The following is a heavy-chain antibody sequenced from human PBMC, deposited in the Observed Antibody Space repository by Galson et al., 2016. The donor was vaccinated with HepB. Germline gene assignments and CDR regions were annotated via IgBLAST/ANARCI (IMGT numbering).Heavy chain of an antibody. CDR3: AHSRVGATGDYYYGMDV. Sequence: PALVKPTQTLTLTCTFSGFSLSTSGVGVGWIRQSPGKALEWLALIYWDDDKRYSPSLKSRLTITKDTSKNQVVPIMTSMDPVDTATYYCAHSRVGATGDYYYGMDVWGQGTTVTVSS. CDR2: IYWDDDK. J-gene: IGHJ6*02. CDR1: GFSLSTSGVG. D-gene: IGHD1-26*01. V-gene: IGHV2-5*02.